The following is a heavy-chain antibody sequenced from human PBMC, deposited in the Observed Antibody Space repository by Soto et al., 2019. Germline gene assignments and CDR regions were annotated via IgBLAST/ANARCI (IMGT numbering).Heavy chain of an antibody. J-gene: IGHJ3*02. Sequence: PGESLKISCKGSGYSFTSYWIGWVRQMPGKGLEWMGIIYPGDSDTRYSPSFQGQVTISADKSISTAYLQWSSLKASDTAMYYCARDMVREYYAFDIWAQGTMVTVSS. CDR2: IYPGDSDT. V-gene: IGHV5-51*01. CDR1: GYSFTSYW. CDR3: ARDMVREYYAFDI. D-gene: IGHD3-10*01.